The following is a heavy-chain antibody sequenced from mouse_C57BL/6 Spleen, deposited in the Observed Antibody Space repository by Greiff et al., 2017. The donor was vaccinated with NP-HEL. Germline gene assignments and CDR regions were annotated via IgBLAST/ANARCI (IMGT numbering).Heavy chain of an antibody. V-gene: IGHV1-42*01. J-gene: IGHJ4*01. CDR2: INPSTGGT. D-gene: IGHD2-12*01. CDR3: ARTYSRRNYAMDY. CDR1: GYSFTGYY. Sequence: VQLQQSGPELVKPGASVKISCKASGYSFTGYYMNWVKQSPEKSLEWIGEINPSTGGTTYIQKFKAKATLTVDKSSSTAYMQLKSLTSEDSAVYYCARTYSRRNYAMDYWGQGTSVTVSS.